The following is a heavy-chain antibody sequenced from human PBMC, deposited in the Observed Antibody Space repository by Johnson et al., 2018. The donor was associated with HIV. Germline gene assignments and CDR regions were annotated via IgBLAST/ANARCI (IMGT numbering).Heavy chain of an antibody. CDR1: GFTFSSYG. CDR2: ISYDGSNK. V-gene: IGHV3-30*03. CDR3: ATPQEGYSAFDI. Sequence: VQLVASGGGVVQPGRSLRLSCAASGFTFSSYGMHWVRQAPGKGLEWVAVISYDGSNKYYADSVKGRFTISRDNSKNTLYLQMNSLRAEDTAVYYCATPQEGYSAFDIWGQGTMVTVSS. J-gene: IGHJ3*02. D-gene: IGHD2-15*01.